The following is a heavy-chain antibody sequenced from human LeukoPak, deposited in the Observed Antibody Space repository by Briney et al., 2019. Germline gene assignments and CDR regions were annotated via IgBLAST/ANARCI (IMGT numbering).Heavy chain of an antibody. CDR3: ARSSSIAVGTDY. D-gene: IGHD6-19*01. Sequence: ASVKVSCKASGYTFTSYGISWVRQAPGQGLEWMGWISAYTGNTNYAPKFQDRLSMSTDTSTSTAYMELRSLRSEDTAVYFCARSSSIAVGTDYWGQGTLVTVSS. V-gene: IGHV1-18*01. CDR1: GYTFTSYG. J-gene: IGHJ4*02. CDR2: ISAYTGNT.